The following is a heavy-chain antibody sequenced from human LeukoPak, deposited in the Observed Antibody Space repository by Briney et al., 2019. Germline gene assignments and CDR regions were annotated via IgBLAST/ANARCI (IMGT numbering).Heavy chain of an antibody. D-gene: IGHD2-2*01. Sequence: GASVKVSCKASGYTFTGYYMHWVRQAPGQGLEWMGWINPNSGGTNYAQKFQARVTMTRDTSISTAYMELSRLRSDDTAVYYCARSGRYCSSTSCYSYWGQRTLVTVSS. J-gene: IGHJ4*02. CDR2: INPNSGGT. V-gene: IGHV1-2*02. CDR3: ARSGRYCSSTSCYSY. CDR1: GYTFTGYY.